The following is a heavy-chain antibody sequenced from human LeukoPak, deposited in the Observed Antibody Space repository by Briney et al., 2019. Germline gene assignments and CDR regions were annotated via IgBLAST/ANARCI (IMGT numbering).Heavy chain of an antibody. D-gene: IGHD3-22*01. CDR3: ARGRYDSSGYYPNYYYYMDV. CDR2: INHSGST. CDR1: DDSITIYY. V-gene: IGHV4-34*01. J-gene: IGHJ6*03. Sequence: SETLSLTCTVSDDSITIYYWTWIRQPPGKGLEWIGEINHSGSTNYNPSLKSRVTISVDTSKNQFSLKLSSVTAADTAVYYCARGRYDSSGYYPNYYYYMDVWGKGTTVTVSS.